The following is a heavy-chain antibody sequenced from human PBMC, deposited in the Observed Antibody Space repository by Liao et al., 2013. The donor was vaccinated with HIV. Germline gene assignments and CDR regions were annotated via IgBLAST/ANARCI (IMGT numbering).Heavy chain of an antibody. J-gene: IGHJ3*01. V-gene: IGHV4-59*01. CDR1: GGSISSYY. CDR2: IYYSGST. D-gene: IGHD6-19*01. CDR3: ARGEQWLTEGRCFDF. Sequence: QVQLQQWGAGLLKPSETLSLTCTVSGGSISSYYWSWIRQPPGKGLEWIGYIYYSGSTNYNPSLKSRVTISVDTSKNQFSLKLSSVTAADTAVYYCARGEQWLTEGRCFDFWGQGTMVTVSS.